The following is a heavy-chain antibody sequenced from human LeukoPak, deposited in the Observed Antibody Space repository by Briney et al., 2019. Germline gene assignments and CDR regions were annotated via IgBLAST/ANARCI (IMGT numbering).Heavy chain of an antibody. V-gene: IGHV1-18*01. D-gene: IGHD2-2*02. CDR2: ISAYNGNA. CDR3: ARGYCSSTSCYKGFDP. J-gene: IGHJ5*02. Sequence: ASVKVSCKASGYTFTSYGISWVRQAPGQGLEWMGWISAYNGNANYAQKLQGRVTMTTGTSTSTAYMELRSLRSDDTAVYYCARGYCSSTSCYKGFDPWGQGTLVTVSS. CDR1: GYTFTSYG.